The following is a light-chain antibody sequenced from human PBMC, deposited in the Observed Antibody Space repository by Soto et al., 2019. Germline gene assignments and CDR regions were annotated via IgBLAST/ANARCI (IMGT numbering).Light chain of an antibody. Sequence: IKMTQSPSTLSASVGDRVTITCRASQGITSWLAWYLQKPGKAPKLLIYDVSSLESGVPSRFSGSGSGTEFTLTISSLQPDDFATYYCQQYNSYSWTFGQGTKVDIK. CDR1: QGITSW. J-gene: IGKJ1*01. CDR2: DVS. CDR3: QQYNSYSWT. V-gene: IGKV1-5*01.